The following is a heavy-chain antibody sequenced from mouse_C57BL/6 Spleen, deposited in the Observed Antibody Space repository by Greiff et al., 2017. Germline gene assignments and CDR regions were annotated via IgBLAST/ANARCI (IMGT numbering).Heavy chain of an antibody. CDR2: VDPSDSYT. J-gene: IGHJ4*01. Sequence: QVQLQQPGAELVKPGASVKLSCKASGYTFTSYWMQWVKQRPGQGLEWIGEVDPSDSYTNYHQKFKGKVTLTVDTSSSNAYMQLSSLTSADSAVYYCALSIYYGYDRYAMDYWGQGTSVTVST. V-gene: IGHV1-50*01. D-gene: IGHD2-2*01. CDR3: ALSIYYGYDRYAMDY. CDR1: GYTFTSYW.